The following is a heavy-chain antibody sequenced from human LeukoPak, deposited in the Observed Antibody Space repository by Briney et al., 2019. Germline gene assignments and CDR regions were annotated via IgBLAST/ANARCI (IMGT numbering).Heavy chain of an antibody. V-gene: IGHV3-64D*06. D-gene: IGHD5-12*01. CDR1: GFIFSTYT. J-gene: IGHJ5*02. Sequence: GGSLRLSCSASGFIFSTYTMYWVRQAPGKGLEFVSVINGDGRTTYYADSVKGRFTISRDNSKNTLYLQMNSPRAEDTAVYYCVGDQVDNVGWLTWGQGTRVTVSS. CDR3: VGDQVDNVGWLT. CDR2: INGDGRTT.